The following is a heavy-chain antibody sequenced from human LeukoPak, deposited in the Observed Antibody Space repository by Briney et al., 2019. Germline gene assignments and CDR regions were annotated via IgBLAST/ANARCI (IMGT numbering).Heavy chain of an antibody. CDR2: INSDGSSI. CDR3: VRDWYYSTDY. V-gene: IGHV3-74*01. J-gene: IGHJ4*02. CDR1: GFVFSNTW. D-gene: IGHD4-11*01. Sequence: GGSLRLSCAASGFVFSNTWMNWVRQAPGKGLVWVSRINSDGSSIVYADSVKGRFTISRDNGKNTMYLQMNSLRGDDSAVYYCVRDWYYSTDYWGQGTLVTVSS.